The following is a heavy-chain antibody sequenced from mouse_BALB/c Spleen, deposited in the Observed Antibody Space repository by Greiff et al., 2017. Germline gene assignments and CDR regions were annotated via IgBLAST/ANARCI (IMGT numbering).Heavy chain of an antibody. J-gene: IGHJ2*01. CDR2: IDPENGDT. V-gene: IGHV14-4*02. CDR1: GFNIKDYY. CDR3: NAEGYGLDD. D-gene: IGHD2-14*01. Sequence: VHVKQSGAELVRPGASVKLSCTASGFNIKDYYMHWVKQRPEQGLEWIGCIDPENGDTEYAPKFQGKATMTADTSSNTAYLQLSSLTSEDTAVYYCNAEGYGLDDWGQGTTLTVSS.